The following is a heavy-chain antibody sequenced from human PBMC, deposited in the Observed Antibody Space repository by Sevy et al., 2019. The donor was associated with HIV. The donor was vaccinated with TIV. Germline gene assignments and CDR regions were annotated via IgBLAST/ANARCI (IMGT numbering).Heavy chain of an antibody. CDR1: GFSFSSYG. CDR3: VRDGGGEGGDH. D-gene: IGHD2-21*01. J-gene: IGHJ4*02. Sequence: GGSLRLSCAASGFSFSSYGMHWVRQAPGKGLEWMSYIQYDGSNKDYGDSVKGRFTISRDNSKNTLYLQMNSLRVEYRAGFYGVRDGGGEGGDHWGQGTLVTVSS. V-gene: IGHV3-30*02. CDR2: IQYDGSNK.